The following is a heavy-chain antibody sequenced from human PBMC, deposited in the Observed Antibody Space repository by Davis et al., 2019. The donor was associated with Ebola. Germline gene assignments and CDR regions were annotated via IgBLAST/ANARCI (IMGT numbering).Heavy chain of an antibody. CDR2: ISWNSGSI. CDR1: GFTFDDYA. D-gene: IGHD1-1*01. CDR3: ARVGTGQQGPLGP. Sequence: SLKISCAASGFTFDDYAMHWVRQAPGKGLEWVSGISWNSGSIGYADSVKGRFTISRDNAKNSLYLQMNSLRAEDTAVYYCARVGTGQQGPLGPWGKGTLVTVSS. J-gene: IGHJ5*02. V-gene: IGHV3-9*01.